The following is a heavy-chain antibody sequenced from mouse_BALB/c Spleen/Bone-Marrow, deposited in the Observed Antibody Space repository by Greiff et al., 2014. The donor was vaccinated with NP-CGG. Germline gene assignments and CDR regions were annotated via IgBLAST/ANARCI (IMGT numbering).Heavy chain of an antibody. D-gene: IGHD1-1*01. Sequence: EVHLVESGGGLVKPGGSLKLSCAASGFAFSSYDMSWVRQTPEKRLEWVAYISSGGGSTYYPDTVKGRFTIFRDNAKNTLYLQMSSLKSEDTAMYYCAREVLRDYFDYWGQGTTLTVSS. CDR1: GFAFSSYD. V-gene: IGHV5-12-1*01. CDR3: AREVLRDYFDY. J-gene: IGHJ2*01. CDR2: ISSGGGST.